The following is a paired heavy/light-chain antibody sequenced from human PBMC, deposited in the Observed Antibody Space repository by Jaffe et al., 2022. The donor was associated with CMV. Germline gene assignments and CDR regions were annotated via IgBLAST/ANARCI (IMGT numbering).Light chain of an antibody. V-gene: IGLV3-1*01. CDR1: KVGDRY. J-gene: IGLJ2*01. CDR2: QDT. CDR3: QAWDSSTVV. Sequence: SYELTQPPSVSVSPGQTVSITCSGDKVGDRYVCWYQQRPGQSPVLVIYQDTKRPSGIPERFSGSNFGNTATLTISGTQALDEADYYCQAWDSSTVVFGGGTRLTVL.
Heavy chain of an antibody. V-gene: IGHV3-48*03. J-gene: IGHJ3*02. D-gene: IGHD6-13*01. CDR2: ISSTGSTI. CDR1: GFTFSNYE. CDR3: SSPWSKTTAGREVLDI. Sequence: EVQVVESGGGLVQPGGSLRLSCAASGFTFSNYEMTWVRQAPGKGLEWVSYISSTGSTIYYADSVKGRFTISRDNARNSLYLQMSSLRAEDTAVYYCSSPWSKTTAGREVLDIWGQGTMVTVSS.